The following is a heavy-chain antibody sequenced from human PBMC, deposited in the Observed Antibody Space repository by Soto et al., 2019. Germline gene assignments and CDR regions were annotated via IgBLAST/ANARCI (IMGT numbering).Heavy chain of an antibody. Sequence: PSETLSLTCTVSGGSISTTTYYWGWIRQPPGKGLEWIGTIYYVGSPYYNPSLQSRVTISVDTSKDQFSLKLSSVTAADTAVYYCARQFFGITVTNPFDIWGQGTMVTVSS. CDR2: IYYVGSP. V-gene: IGHV4-39*01. J-gene: IGHJ3*02. CDR3: ARQFFGITVTNPFDI. D-gene: IGHD4-17*01. CDR1: GGSISTTTYY.